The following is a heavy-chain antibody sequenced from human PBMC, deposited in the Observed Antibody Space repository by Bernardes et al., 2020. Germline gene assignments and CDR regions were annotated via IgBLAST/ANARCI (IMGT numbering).Heavy chain of an antibody. CDR2: IYYSGST. D-gene: IGHD3-16*01. V-gene: IGHV4-61*01. CDR1: GGSVSSGSYY. Sequence: SETLSLTCTVSGGSVSSGSYYWSWIRQPPGKGLEWIGYIYYSGSTNYNPSLKSRVTISVDTSKNQFSLKLSSVTAADTAVYYCARSTYDYIAFYFDYWGQGTLVTVSS. CDR3: ARSTYDYIAFYFDY. J-gene: IGHJ4*02.